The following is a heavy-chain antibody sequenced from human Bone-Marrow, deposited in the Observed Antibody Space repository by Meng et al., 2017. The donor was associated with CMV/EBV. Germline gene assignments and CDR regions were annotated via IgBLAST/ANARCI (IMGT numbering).Heavy chain of an antibody. D-gene: IGHD6-6*01. CDR2: IYYSGST. Sequence: SETLSLTCTVSGGSISSYYWSWIRQPPGKGLEWIGYIYYSGSTNYNPSLKSRVTISVDTSKNQFSLKLSSVTAADTAVYYCARDTDPAARSYYYYYGMDVWGQGTTVTVSS. J-gene: IGHJ6*02. CDR1: GGSISSYY. CDR3: ARDTDPAARSYYYYYGMDV. V-gene: IGHV4-59*01.